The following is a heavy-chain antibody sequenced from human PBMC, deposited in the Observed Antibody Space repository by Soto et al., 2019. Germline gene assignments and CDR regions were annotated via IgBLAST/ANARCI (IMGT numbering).Heavy chain of an antibody. V-gene: IGHV3-9*01. D-gene: IGHD3-3*01. CDR2: ISWNSGSI. CDR3: AKDVGYYDFRKNAFDI. CDR1: GFTFDDYA. Sequence: PGGSLRLSCAASGFTFDDYAMHWVRQAPGKGLEWVSGISWNSGSIGYADSVKGRFTISRDNAKNSLYLQMNSLRAEDTALYYCAKDVGYYDFRKNAFDIWGQGTMVTVSS. J-gene: IGHJ3*02.